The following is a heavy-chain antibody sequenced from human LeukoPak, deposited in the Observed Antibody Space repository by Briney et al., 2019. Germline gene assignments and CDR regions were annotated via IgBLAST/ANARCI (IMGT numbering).Heavy chain of an antibody. V-gene: IGHV3-9*01. Sequence: GGSLRLSCAASGFTFDDYAMHWVRQAPGKGLEWVSGISWNSGSIGYADSVKGRFTISRDNAKNSLYLQMNSLRAEDTALYYCAKDRGSGSSSYYYGMDVWGQGTTVTVSS. D-gene: IGHD1-26*01. CDR1: GFTFDDYA. J-gene: IGHJ6*02. CDR2: ISWNSGSI. CDR3: AKDRGSGSSSYYYGMDV.